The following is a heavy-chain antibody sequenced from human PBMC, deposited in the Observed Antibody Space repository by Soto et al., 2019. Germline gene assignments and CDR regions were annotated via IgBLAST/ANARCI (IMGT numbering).Heavy chain of an antibody. Sequence: GSLRLSCAASGFTFSGSAIHWVRQASGKGLEWVGRIRSKANSYATAHAASVKGRFTISRDDSKNTAYLQMNSLKTEDTAVYYCTLANCSGGSCYPAFDIWGQGTMVTVSS. CDR3: TLANCSGGSCYPAFDI. J-gene: IGHJ3*02. CDR2: IRSKANSYAT. D-gene: IGHD2-15*01. CDR1: GFTFSGSA. V-gene: IGHV3-73*01.